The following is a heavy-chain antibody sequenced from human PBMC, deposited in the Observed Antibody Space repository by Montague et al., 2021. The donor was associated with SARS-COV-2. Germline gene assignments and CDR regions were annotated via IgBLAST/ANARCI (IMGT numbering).Heavy chain of an antibody. CDR3: ARGGGQFGQNWFDP. Sequence: SLRLSCAASGFTVTSNYMGWVRQAPGKGLEWISVIDSGGTTYYADSVKGRFIISSDYSTNTLFLQMLSLRAEDTAFYYCARGGGQFGQNWFDPWGRGTLVTVSS. V-gene: IGHV3-53*01. D-gene: IGHD3-10*01. CDR2: IDSGGTT. J-gene: IGHJ5*02. CDR1: GFTVTSNY.